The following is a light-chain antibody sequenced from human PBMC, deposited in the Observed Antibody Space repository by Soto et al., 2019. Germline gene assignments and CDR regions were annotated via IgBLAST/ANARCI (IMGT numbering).Light chain of an antibody. J-gene: IGKJ5*01. CDR2: AAS. V-gene: IGKV1-39*01. Sequence: DIQMTQSPSSLSASLGDRVTITCRASQTISNYLNWYQQKSGRAPELLVYAASNLQSGVPSRFTGSGSGTHFTLTISGLEPADFATYFCQQSYNTPITFGQRTRLAI. CDR1: QTISNY. CDR3: QQSYNTPIT.